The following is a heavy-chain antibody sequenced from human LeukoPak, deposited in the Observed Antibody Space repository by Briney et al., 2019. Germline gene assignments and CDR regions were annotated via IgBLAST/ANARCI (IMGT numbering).Heavy chain of an antibody. CDR3: ARGSYDSSGYYVDY. J-gene: IGHJ4*02. Sequence: SETLTLTCTVSGGSISSYDWRWIRQPPGKGLEWIAYIYYSGSTNYNPSLMSRVTISVDTSKNQFSLKLSSVTAADTAVYYCARGSYDSSGYYVDYWGQGTLVSVSS. D-gene: IGHD3-22*01. CDR2: IYYSGST. CDR1: GGSISSYD. V-gene: IGHV4-59*01.